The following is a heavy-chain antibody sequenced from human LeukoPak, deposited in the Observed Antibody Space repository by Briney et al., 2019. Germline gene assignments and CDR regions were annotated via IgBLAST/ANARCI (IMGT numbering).Heavy chain of an antibody. D-gene: IGHD5-18*01. Sequence: GASVKVSCKTSGYTFTGYYTHWVRQAPGQGLEWMGWINPNSGDTNYAQKFQGRVTMTRDTSISTAYMELSRLKSDDTAVYYCARDSAPGDTYGLLGIDSWGQGTLVTVSS. CDR2: INPNSGDT. CDR1: GYTFTGYY. J-gene: IGHJ4*02. CDR3: ARDSAPGDTYGLLGIDS. V-gene: IGHV1-2*02.